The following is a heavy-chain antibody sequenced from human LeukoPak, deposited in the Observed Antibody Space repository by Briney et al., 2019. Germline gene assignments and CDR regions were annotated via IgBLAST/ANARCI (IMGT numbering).Heavy chain of an antibody. D-gene: IGHD3-22*01. CDR1: GFTFSSYW. Sequence: GGSLRLSCAASGFTFSSYWMHWVRQAPGKGLVWVSRINTDGSSTSYADSVKGRFTISRDNSKNTLYMQMNSLRAEDTAVYYCAKVINSGYYYFDYWGQGTLVTVSS. J-gene: IGHJ4*02. CDR3: AKVINSGYYYFDY. CDR2: INTDGSST. V-gene: IGHV3-74*01.